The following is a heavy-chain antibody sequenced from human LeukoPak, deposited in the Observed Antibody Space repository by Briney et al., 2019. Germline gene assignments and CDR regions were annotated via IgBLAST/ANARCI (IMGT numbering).Heavy chain of an antibody. J-gene: IGHJ4*02. V-gene: IGHV3-23*01. D-gene: IGHD3-22*01. Sequence: PGGSLRLSCAASGFTFSDAWMTWVRQAPGKGLEWVSAISGSGGSTYYADSVKGRFTISRDNSKNTLYLQMNSLRAEDTAVYYCAKDFYSSGFTLPDYWGQGTLVTVSS. CDR3: AKDFYSSGFTLPDY. CDR1: GFTFSDAW. CDR2: ISGSGGST.